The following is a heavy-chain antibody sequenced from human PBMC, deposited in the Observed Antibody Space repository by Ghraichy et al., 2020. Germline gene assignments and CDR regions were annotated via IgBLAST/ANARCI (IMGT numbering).Heavy chain of an antibody. D-gene: IGHD4-11*01. Sequence: GGSLRLSCAASGFVFDTYDMSWVRQAPGKGLEWVSAISPSGNPPYYVDSVKGRFTISRDNSKNTVYLQMNSLRADDTATYHCAKRAGRAATTTSDYWGQGALVTVSS. V-gene: IGHV3-23*01. CDR2: ISPSGNPP. CDR1: GFVFDTYD. J-gene: IGHJ4*02. CDR3: AKRAGRAATTTSDY.